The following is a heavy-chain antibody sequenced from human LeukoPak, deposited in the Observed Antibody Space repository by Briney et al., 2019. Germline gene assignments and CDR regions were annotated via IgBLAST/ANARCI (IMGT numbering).Heavy chain of an antibody. V-gene: IGHV4-59*04. CDR2: IYYSGTT. Sequence: PSESLSLTCTVSGGSINSYYWSWIRQPPGKGLEWIGTIYYSGTTYYNPSLKSRVTISIDAAKNQFSLMLTSVTAADTAVYYCARLVPPGGGDCTGSNCHTVYYFDYWGQGTLVTVSS. D-gene: IGHD2-15*01. CDR1: GGSINSYY. J-gene: IGHJ4*02. CDR3: ARLVPPGGGDCTGSNCHTVYYFDY.